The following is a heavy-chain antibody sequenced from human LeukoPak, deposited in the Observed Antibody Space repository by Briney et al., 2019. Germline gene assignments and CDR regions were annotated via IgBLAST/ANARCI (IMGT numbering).Heavy chain of an antibody. Sequence: PSQTLSLTCAVSGDSISSSDYYWSWIRQPPGKGLEWIGHISYSGSTFYNPSLKSRLTISVDTSKNHLSLKLSSVTAADTAVYYCARDRGIPWDWFDPWGQGTLVTVSS. J-gene: IGHJ5*02. CDR1: GDSISSSDYY. CDR3: ARDRGIPWDWFDP. CDR2: ISYSGST. V-gene: IGHV4-30-4*01. D-gene: IGHD3-10*01.